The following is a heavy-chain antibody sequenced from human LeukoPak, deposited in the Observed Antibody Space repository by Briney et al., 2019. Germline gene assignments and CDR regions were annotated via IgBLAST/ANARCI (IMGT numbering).Heavy chain of an antibody. CDR3: TTAGDSSGWYRF. CDR1: GFTFSNAW. Sequence: MSGGSLRLSCAASGFTFSNAWMSWVRQAPGRGLEWVGRIKSETDGGTTDYAAPVKGRFTISRDDSKNTLYLQMNSLETEDTAVYYCTTAGDSSGWYRFWGQGTLVTVSS. V-gene: IGHV3-15*01. CDR2: IKSETDGGTT. J-gene: IGHJ4*02. D-gene: IGHD6-19*01.